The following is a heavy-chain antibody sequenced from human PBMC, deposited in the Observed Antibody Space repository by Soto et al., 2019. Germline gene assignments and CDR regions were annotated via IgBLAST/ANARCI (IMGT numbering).Heavy chain of an antibody. CDR2: IGTAGDT. CDR3: ARGQEVGAHFFDS. Sequence: GGSLRLSCEASGFTFSGFDMHWVRQPTGKGLEWVSTIGTAGDTYYAVSVKGRFTISRDNAKNPLSLQMNSLRAGDTAVYFCARGQEVGAHFFDSWGQGTQVTVSS. V-gene: IGHV3-13*01. D-gene: IGHD2-15*01. CDR1: GFTFSGFD. J-gene: IGHJ4*02.